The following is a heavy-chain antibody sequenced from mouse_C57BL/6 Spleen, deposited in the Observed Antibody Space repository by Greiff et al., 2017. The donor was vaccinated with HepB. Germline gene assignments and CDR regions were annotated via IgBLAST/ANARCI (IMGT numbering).Heavy chain of an antibody. J-gene: IGHJ2*01. Sequence: QVQLQQSGAELVRPGASVTLSCKASGYTFTDYEMHWVKQTPVPGLEWIGAIDPETGGTAYNQKFKGKAILTADKSSSTAYMELRSLTSEDSAVYYCTRGYDGYYPYWGQGTTLTVSS. V-gene: IGHV1-15*01. D-gene: IGHD2-3*01. CDR3: TRGYDGYYPY. CDR1: GYTFTDYE. CDR2: IDPETGGT.